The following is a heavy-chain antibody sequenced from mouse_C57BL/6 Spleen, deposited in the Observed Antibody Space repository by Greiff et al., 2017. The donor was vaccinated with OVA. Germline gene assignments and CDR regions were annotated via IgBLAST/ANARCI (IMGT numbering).Heavy chain of an antibody. D-gene: IGHD2-3*01. V-gene: IGHV3-6*01. Sequence: EVQLQESGPGLVKPSQSLSLTCSVTGYSITSGYYWNWIRQFPGNKLEWMGYISYDGSNNYNPSLKNRISITRDTSKNQFFLKLNSVTTEDTATYYCARADGYFAYWGQGTLVTVSA. CDR2: ISYDGSN. CDR3: ARADGYFAY. CDR1: GYSITSGYY. J-gene: IGHJ3*01.